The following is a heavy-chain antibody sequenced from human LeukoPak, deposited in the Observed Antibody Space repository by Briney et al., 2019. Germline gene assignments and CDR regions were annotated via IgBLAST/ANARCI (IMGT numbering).Heavy chain of an antibody. D-gene: IGHD5-18*01. CDR2: IRYDGSNK. J-gene: IGHJ4*02. Sequence: PGGSLRLSCAASGFIFSNYAMHWVRQAPGKGLEWVTFIRYDGSNKYYAESVKGRFTISRDNSKNTLYLQMNSLRAEDTAVYYCATRRGYSSGSGFDYWGQGTLVTVSS. CDR1: GFIFSNYA. V-gene: IGHV3-30*02. CDR3: ATRRGYSSGSGFDY.